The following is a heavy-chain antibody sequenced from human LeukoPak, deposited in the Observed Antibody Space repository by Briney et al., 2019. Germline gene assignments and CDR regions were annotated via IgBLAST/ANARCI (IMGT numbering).Heavy chain of an antibody. Sequence: GGSLRVSCAASGFTFSDYYMSWIRQAPGKGLEWVSYISSSGSTIHYADSVKGRFTISRDNAKNSLYLQMNSLRAEDTAVYYCARDNGDWNYYYYYMDVWGKGTTVTVSS. CDR2: ISSSGSTI. CDR3: ARDNGDWNYYYYYMDV. J-gene: IGHJ6*03. V-gene: IGHV3-11*04. CDR1: GFTFSDYY. D-gene: IGHD2-21*01.